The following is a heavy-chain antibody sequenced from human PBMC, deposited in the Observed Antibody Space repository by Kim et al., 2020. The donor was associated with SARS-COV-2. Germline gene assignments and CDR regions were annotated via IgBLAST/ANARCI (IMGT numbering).Heavy chain of an antibody. CDR2: ISYDGSNK. D-gene: IGHD3-3*01. J-gene: IGHJ5*02. CDR1: GFTFSSYG. CDR3: AKGKKRFLEWLGWGHNWFDP. Sequence: GGSLRLSCAASGFTFSSYGMHWVRQATGKGLEWVAVISYDGSNKYYADSVKGRFTISRDNSKKTLYLQMNSLRAEDTAVDYGAKGKKRFLEWLGWGHNWFDPWGQGTLVTVSS. V-gene: IGHV3-30*18.